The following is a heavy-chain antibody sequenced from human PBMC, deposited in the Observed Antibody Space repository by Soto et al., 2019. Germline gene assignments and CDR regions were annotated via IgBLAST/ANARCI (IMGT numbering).Heavy chain of an antibody. Sequence: SETLSLTCAVYGGSFSGYYWSWIRQPPGKGLEWIGEINHSGSTNSNPSLKSRVTISVDTSKNQFSLKLSSVTAADTAVYYCARATYYYDRSGYLYNFDYWGQGTLVTVSS. D-gene: IGHD3-22*01. J-gene: IGHJ4*02. V-gene: IGHV4-34*01. CDR1: GGSFSGYY. CDR2: INHSGST. CDR3: ARATYYYDRSGYLYNFDY.